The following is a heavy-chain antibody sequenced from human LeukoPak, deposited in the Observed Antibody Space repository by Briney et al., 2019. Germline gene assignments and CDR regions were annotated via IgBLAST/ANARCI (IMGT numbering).Heavy chain of an antibody. CDR3: ARDLGGYCSSITCYSTWLDS. J-gene: IGHJ5*01. D-gene: IGHD2-2*02. CDR1: AFAFSISE. CDR2: ISNDGDNK. Sequence: PGGSLRLSCAASAFAFSISEMNWVCQAPGKGLEWVAVISNDGDNKYYADSVKGRFTISRDNSNNTLYLQMNSLRADDTAVYYCARDLGGYCSSITCYSTWLDSWGQGTLVTVSS. V-gene: IGHV3-30*01.